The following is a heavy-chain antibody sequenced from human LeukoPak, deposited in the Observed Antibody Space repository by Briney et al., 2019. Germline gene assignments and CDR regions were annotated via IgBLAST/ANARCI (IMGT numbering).Heavy chain of an antibody. Sequence: PGGSLRLSCAASGFTFKSYALSWVRQAPGKGLEWVSGISGSGQSIYYTDSVKGRFSISRGNSKSTLYLQMNSLRVEDTAIYHCARGPYCSGGTCFSLGEFDPWGQGTLVTVSS. CDR1: GFTFKSYA. CDR2: ISGSGQSI. D-gene: IGHD2-15*01. CDR3: ARGPYCSGGTCFSLGEFDP. V-gene: IGHV3-23*01. J-gene: IGHJ5*02.